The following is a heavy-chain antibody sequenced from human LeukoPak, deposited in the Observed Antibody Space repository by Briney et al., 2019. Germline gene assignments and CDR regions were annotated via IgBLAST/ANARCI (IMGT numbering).Heavy chain of an antibody. Sequence: SETLSLTCTVPSGSISSYYWSWIRQSPGKGLEWIGYIYYSGTTDYNPSLKNRVTISVDTSKNQFSLKLSSVTAADTAVYYCARHLGYCSSTSCYPWFDPWGQGTLVTVSS. J-gene: IGHJ5*02. CDR2: IYYSGTT. CDR3: ARHLGYCSSTSCYPWFDP. CDR1: SGSISSYY. D-gene: IGHD2-2*01. V-gene: IGHV4-59*01.